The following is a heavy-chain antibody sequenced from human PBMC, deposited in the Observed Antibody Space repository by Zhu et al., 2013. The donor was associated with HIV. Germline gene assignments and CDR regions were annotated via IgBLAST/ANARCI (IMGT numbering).Heavy chain of an antibody. CDR2: INPNSGGT. CDR1: GYTFTGYY. CDR3: ARVGNYYDSSGPFDY. J-gene: IGHJ4*02. D-gene: IGHD3-22*01. V-gene: IGHV1-2*02. Sequence: QVQLVQSGAEVKKPGASVKVSCKASGYTFTGYYMHWVRQAPGQGLEWMGWINPNSGGTNFAQKFHGRVTMTRDTSISTAYVELSRLRSDDTAVYYCARVGNYYDSSGPFDYWGQGTLVTVSS.